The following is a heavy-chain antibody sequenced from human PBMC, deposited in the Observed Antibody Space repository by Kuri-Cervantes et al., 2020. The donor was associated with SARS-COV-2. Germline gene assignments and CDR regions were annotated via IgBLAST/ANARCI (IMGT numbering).Heavy chain of an antibody. CDR1: GGSISSSSYY. J-gene: IGHJ2*01. CDR2: IYYSGST. CDR3: ARFRIAATSGNWYFDL. Sequence: SETLSLTCTVSGGSISSSSYYWGWIRQPPGKGLEWIGSIYYSGSTNYKPSLKSRVTISVDTSKNQFSLKLSSVTAADTAVYYCARFRIAATSGNWYFDLWGRGTLVTVSS. V-gene: IGHV4-39*01. D-gene: IGHD6-13*01.